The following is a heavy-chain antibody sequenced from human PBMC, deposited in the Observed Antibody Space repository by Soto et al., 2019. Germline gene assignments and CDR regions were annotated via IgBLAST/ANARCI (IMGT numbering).Heavy chain of an antibody. Sequence: GGSLRLSCAASGFTFSSYSMNWVRQAPGKGLEWVSYISSSSSTIYYADSVKGRFTISRDNAKNSLYLQMNSLRDEDTAVYYCARDLGPGYGDYPDAFDIWGQGTMVTVSS. CDR1: GFTFSSYS. V-gene: IGHV3-48*02. CDR3: ARDLGPGYGDYPDAFDI. CDR2: ISSSSSTI. J-gene: IGHJ3*02. D-gene: IGHD4-17*01.